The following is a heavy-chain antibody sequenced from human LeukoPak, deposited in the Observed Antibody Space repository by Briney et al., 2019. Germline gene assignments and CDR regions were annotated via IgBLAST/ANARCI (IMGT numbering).Heavy chain of an antibody. D-gene: IGHD3-9*01. CDR1: GGSISSYY. CDR2: IYYSGST. V-gene: IGHV4-59*08. CDR3: ASLTGDRPNYYYGMDV. J-gene: IGHJ6*02. Sequence: PSETLSLTCTVSGGSISSYYWSWIRQPPGKGLEWIGYIYYSGSTNYNPSLKSRVTISVDTSKNQFSLKLSSVTAADTAVYYCASLTGDRPNYYYGMDVWGQGTTVTVSS.